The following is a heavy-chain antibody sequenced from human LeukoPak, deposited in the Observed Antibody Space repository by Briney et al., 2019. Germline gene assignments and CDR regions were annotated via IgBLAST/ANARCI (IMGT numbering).Heavy chain of an antibody. CDR3: ARDTYYGSGSYYPFDY. CDR2: ISRNGGST. V-gene: IGHV3-64*01. Sequence: GGSLRRSCAASGFTFSSYAMHWVRQPPGKGLEYVSAISRNGGSTYYANSVKGRFTISSDNSKNTLYLQMGSLRAEDMAVYYCARDTYYGSGSYYPFDYWGQGTLVTVSS. D-gene: IGHD3-10*01. J-gene: IGHJ4*02. CDR1: GFTFSSYA.